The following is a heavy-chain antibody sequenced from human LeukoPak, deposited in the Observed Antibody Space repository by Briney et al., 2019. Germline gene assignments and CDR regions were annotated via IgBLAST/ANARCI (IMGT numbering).Heavy chain of an antibody. D-gene: IGHD3-16*01. V-gene: IGHV3-33*01. J-gene: IGHJ4*02. CDR2: IWYDGSNK. Sequence: PGRSLRLSCAASGFTFSSYGMHWVRQAPGKGLEWVAVIWYDGSNKYYADSVKGRFTISRDNSKNTLYLQMNSLRAEDAAVYYCARDGAAATRSYYFDYWGQGTLVTVSS. CDR3: ARDGAAATRSYYFDY. CDR1: GFTFSSYG.